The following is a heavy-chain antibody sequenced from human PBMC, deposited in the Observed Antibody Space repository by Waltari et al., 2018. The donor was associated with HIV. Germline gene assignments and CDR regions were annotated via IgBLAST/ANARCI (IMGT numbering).Heavy chain of an antibody. D-gene: IGHD3-16*01. CDR2: ILYDGSQR. CDR3: AKDQGRYYFGMDV. Sequence: QVQLVESGGGVVQPGRSLRLSCAASGFTFTVYGMYWVRQAPGKGLEWVAVILYDGSQRYYADSVKGSFIISRDNSKNMLYLQMNSLRVEDTATYYCAKDQGRYYFGMDVWGQGTTVTVSS. CDR1: GFTFTVYG. V-gene: IGHV3-30*18. J-gene: IGHJ6*02.